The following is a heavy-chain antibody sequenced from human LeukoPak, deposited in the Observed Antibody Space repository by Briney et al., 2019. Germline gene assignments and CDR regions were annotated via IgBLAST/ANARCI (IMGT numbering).Heavy chain of an antibody. CDR3: ARDVNGDSRRGDWLDP. CDR2: VSVHSGYT. CDR1: SDNLGTYG. J-gene: IGHJ5*02. Sequence: ASVRVSCKPSSDNLGTYGVSWLRQAPGQGLEWRGWVSVHSGYTKYSQKVQGRVTMTTDRSTSTVYMELKSLRSDDTAVYYCARDVNGDSRRGDWLDPWGQGTLVTVSS. D-gene: IGHD7-27*01. V-gene: IGHV1-18*01.